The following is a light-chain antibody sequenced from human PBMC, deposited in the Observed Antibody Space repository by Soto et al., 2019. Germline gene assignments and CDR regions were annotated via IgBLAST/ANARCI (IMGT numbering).Light chain of an antibody. Sequence: DIHITHSPSSLSSSFVNRVTITCRASQSISTYLHWYQQKPGKAPNLLIYAASTLQSGVPSRFSGSGSGTDFTLTISSLQPEDFATYFCQHGYSTPLTFGGGTKVDI. V-gene: IGKV1-39*01. CDR1: QSISTY. J-gene: IGKJ4*01. CDR3: QHGYSTPLT. CDR2: AAS.